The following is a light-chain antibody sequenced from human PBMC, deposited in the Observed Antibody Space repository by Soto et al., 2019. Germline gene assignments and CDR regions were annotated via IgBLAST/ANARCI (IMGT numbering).Light chain of an antibody. J-gene: IGKJ4*01. V-gene: IGKV1-33*01. CDR3: LQYDNLPPLT. Sequence: DIQMTQSPSSLSASVGDRVTITCQASQDISNYLNWYQQKPGKAPKLLIYDASNLETGVPSRFRGRGSGADFTFTISSLQPEDVATYYCLQYDNLPPLTFGGGTKVEIK. CDR2: DAS. CDR1: QDISNY.